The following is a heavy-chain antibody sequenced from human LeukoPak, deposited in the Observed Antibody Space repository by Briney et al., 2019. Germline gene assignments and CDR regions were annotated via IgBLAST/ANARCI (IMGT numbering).Heavy chain of an antibody. CDR1: GVSISSDKYY. V-gene: IGHV4-31*03. J-gene: IGHJ3*02. CDR3: ATPYCGTISCLDVFDI. Sequence: PSETLSLTCTVSGVSISSDKYYWSWIRQRPGKGLEWIGYMYYSGSTSYNPSPKSRVSISVDTSKSQFSLKLSSVTAADTAVYYCATPYCGTISCLDVFDIWGQGTMVTVSS. D-gene: IGHD2-21*01. CDR2: MYYSGST.